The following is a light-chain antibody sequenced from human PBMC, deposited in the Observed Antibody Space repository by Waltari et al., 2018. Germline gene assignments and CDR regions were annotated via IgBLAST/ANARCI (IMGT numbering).Light chain of an antibody. CDR2: AAS. J-gene: IGKJ2*01. CDR3: QQSYSTPPYT. V-gene: IGKV1-39*01. Sequence: DIQMTQSPSSLSASVGDRVTITCRASQSISSDLNWYQQNPGKAPKLLIYAASSLQSGVPSRFSGSGSGTDFTLTISSLQPEDFATYYCQQSYSTPPYTFGQGTKLEIK. CDR1: QSISSD.